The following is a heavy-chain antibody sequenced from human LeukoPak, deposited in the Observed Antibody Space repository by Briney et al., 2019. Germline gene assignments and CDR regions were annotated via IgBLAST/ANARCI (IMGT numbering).Heavy chain of an antibody. CDR1: GGTFSSYA. CDR3: ARAGYDILTLAPDPANDY. V-gene: IGHV1-18*01. D-gene: IGHD3-9*01. CDR2: ISGCNGNT. Sequence: ASVKVSCKASGGTFSSYAISWVRQAPGQGLEWMGWISGCNGNTKYAQKFQGRGTMTTDTSTSTASMELRSLRSDDTAVYYCARAGYDILTLAPDPANDYWGQGILVTVSS. J-gene: IGHJ4*02.